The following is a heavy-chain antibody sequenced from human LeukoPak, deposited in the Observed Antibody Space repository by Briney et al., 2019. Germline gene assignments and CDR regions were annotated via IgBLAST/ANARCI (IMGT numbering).Heavy chain of an antibody. V-gene: IGHV4-61*01. CDR1: GGSISSSSYY. CDR3: AREGEDWSAPTAAFDI. CDR2: IYYSGST. J-gene: IGHJ3*02. D-gene: IGHD3/OR15-3a*01. Sequence: SETLSLTCTVSGGSISSSSYYWSWIRQPPGKGLEWIGYIYYSGSTNYNPSLKSRVTISVDTSKNQFSLKLSSVTAADTAVYYCAREGEDWSAPTAAFDIWGQGTMVTVSS.